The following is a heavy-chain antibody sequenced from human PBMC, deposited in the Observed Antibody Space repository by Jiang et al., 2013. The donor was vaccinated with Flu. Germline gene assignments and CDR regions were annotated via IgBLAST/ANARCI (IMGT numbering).Heavy chain of an antibody. D-gene: IGHD3-22*01. CDR3: ARVRHSLVRRTFDV. J-gene: IGHJ3*01. CDR2: MYHSGST. V-gene: IGHV4-59*11. Sequence: PGLVKPSETLSLTCAVSGGSISSHYWSWIRQPPGKGLEWIGYMYHSGSTNYNPSLKNRVTMSVDTSKYQFSLGLSSVTAADTAVYYCARVRHSLVRRTFDVWGQGTMVTVSS. CDR1: GGSISSHY.